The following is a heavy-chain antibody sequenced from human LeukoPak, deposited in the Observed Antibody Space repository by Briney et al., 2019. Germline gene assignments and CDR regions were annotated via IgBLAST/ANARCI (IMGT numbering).Heavy chain of an antibody. Sequence: ASVKVSCKASGYTFTSYYMHWVRQAPGQGLEWMGIINPSGGSTSYAQKFQGRVTMTRDTSTSTVYMELSSLRSEDTAVYYCARIEGYSTVGRAYSSGWYSSDYWGQGTLVIVSS. CDR2: INPSGGST. CDR1: GYTFTSYY. CDR3: ARIEGYSTVGRAYSSGWYSSDY. V-gene: IGHV1-46*01. J-gene: IGHJ4*02. D-gene: IGHD6-19*01.